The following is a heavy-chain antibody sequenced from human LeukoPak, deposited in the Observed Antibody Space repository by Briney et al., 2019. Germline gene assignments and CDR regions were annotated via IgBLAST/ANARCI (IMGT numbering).Heavy chain of an antibody. D-gene: IGHD3-10*01. CDR3: ARDHVYYYGSGSSRDAFDI. V-gene: IGHV4-59*01. Sequence: SETLSLTCTVSGGSISSYYWSWIRQPPGKGLEWIGYIYYSGSTNYNPSLKSRVTTSVDTSKNQFSLKLSSVTAADTAVYYCARDHVYYYGSGSSRDAFDIWGQGTMVTVSS. CDR2: IYYSGST. J-gene: IGHJ3*02. CDR1: GGSISSYY.